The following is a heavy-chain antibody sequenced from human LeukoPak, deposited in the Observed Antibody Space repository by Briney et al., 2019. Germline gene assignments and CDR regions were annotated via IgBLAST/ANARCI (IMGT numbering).Heavy chain of an antibody. J-gene: IGHJ4*02. CDR2: ISSSSSYI. V-gene: IGHV3-21*01. CDR3: ARGTRQVSNYDFWSGRPVGTEENIDY. Sequence: GGSLRLSCAASGFTFSSYSMNWVRQAPGKGLEWVSSISSSSSYIYYADSVKGRFTISRDNAKNSLYLQMNSLRAEDTAVYYCARGTRQVSNYDFWSGRPVGTEENIDYWGQGTLVTVSS. CDR1: GFTFSSYS. D-gene: IGHD3-3*01.